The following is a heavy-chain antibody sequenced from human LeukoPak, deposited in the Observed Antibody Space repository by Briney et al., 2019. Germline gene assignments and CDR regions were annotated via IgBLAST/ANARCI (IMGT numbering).Heavy chain of an antibody. CDR1: GLTFSSYA. J-gene: IGHJ3*02. Sequence: GGSLRLSCAASGLTFSSYAMNWVRQAPGKGLEWVSAISGSGGNTYYADSVKGRFTISRDNSKNTLYLQMNSPRAEDTAVYYCANPRGNYGAYAFDIWGQGTMVTVSS. CDR3: ANPRGNYGAYAFDI. D-gene: IGHD4-17*01. CDR2: ISGSGGNT. V-gene: IGHV3-23*01.